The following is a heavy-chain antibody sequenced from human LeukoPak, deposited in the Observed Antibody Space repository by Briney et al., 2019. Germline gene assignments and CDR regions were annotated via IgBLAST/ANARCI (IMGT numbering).Heavy chain of an antibody. CDR1: GYSFTSYW. V-gene: IGHV5-51*01. D-gene: IGHD6-13*01. CDR3: ACRDLTSTWSFP. Sequence: GESLKISCQGFGYSFTSYWIGWVRQMPGKGMEWMGVIYPGDSRIRYIPSFQGQATISVDKSISTAYLQWVSLKASDTAMYYCACRDLTSTWSFPWGQGTLVTVSS. CDR2: IYPGDSRI. J-gene: IGHJ5*02.